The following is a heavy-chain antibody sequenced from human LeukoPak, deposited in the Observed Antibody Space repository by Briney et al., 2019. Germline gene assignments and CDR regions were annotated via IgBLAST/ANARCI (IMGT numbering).Heavy chain of an antibody. Sequence: SETLSLTCAVYGGSFSGYYWSWIRQPPGKGLEWIGEINHSGSTNYNPSLKSRVTISVDTSKNQSSLKLSSVTAADTAVYYCARGRLWGYYYYGMDVWGQGTTVTVSS. CDR2: INHSGST. V-gene: IGHV4-34*01. J-gene: IGHJ6*02. CDR3: ARGRLWGYYYYGMDV. CDR1: GGSFSGYY. D-gene: IGHD4/OR15-4a*01.